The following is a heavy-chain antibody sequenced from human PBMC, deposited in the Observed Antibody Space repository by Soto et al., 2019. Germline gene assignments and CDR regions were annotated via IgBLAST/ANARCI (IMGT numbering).Heavy chain of an antibody. D-gene: IGHD3-3*01. CDR1: GGSISSGSYY. J-gene: IGHJ5*02. Sequence: QLQLQESGPGLVKPSETLSLTCTVSGGSISSGSYYWGWIRQPPGKGLEWIGSIYYSGSTYYNPSLKSRVTMSVDTSKNQFSLSLSSVTAADTAVYYCARQKYYDVLSGYSKTWFDPWGQGTLVTVSS. V-gene: IGHV4-39*01. CDR2: IYYSGST. CDR3: ARQKYYDVLSGYSKTWFDP.